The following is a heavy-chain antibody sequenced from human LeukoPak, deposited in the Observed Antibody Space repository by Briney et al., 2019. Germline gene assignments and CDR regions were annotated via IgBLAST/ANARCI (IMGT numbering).Heavy chain of an antibody. D-gene: IGHD4-17*01. CDR2: ISSSGGTT. CDR1: GFTFSSYA. Sequence: PGGSLRLSCAASGFTFSSYAMSWVRQAPGKGLEWVSAISSSGGTTYYADSVKGRFTISRDNSKNTLYLQMNSLRAEDTAVYYCAKALSGDYEHRFDPWGQGTLVTVSS. CDR3: AKALSGDYEHRFDP. V-gene: IGHV3-23*01. J-gene: IGHJ5*02.